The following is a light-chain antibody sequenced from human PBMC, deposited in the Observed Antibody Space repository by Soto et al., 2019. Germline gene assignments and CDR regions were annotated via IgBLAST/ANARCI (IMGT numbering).Light chain of an antibody. CDR3: SSYTSSSTLV. CDR2: EVS. V-gene: IGLV2-14*01. CDR1: SSDVGGYNY. Sequence: QSALTQPASVSGSPGQSITISCTITSSDVGGYNYVSWYQQHPGKAPQLMIYEVSNRPSGVSNRFSGSKSGNTASLTISGLQADDEADYYCSSYTSSSTLVFGGGTKLTVL. J-gene: IGLJ2*01.